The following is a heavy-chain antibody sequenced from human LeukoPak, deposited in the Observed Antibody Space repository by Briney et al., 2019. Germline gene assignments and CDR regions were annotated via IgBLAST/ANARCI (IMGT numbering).Heavy chain of an antibody. J-gene: IGHJ4*02. Sequence: KPSETLSLTCAVYGGSFRGYYWSWIRQPPGKGLEWIGEINHSGSTNYNPSLKSRVTISVDTSKNQFSLKLSSVTAADTAVYYCARGALLEWLLPFDYWGQGTLVTVSS. V-gene: IGHV4-34*01. CDR3: ARGALLEWLLPFDY. CDR2: INHSGST. D-gene: IGHD3-3*01. CDR1: GGSFRGYY.